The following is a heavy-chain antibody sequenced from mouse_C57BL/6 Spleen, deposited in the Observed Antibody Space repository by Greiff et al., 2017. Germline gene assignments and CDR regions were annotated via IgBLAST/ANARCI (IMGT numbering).Heavy chain of an antibody. V-gene: IGHV14-3*01. CDR3: ARSTGYYFDY. D-gene: IGHD4-1*01. CDR2: IDPANGNT. CDR1: GFNFKNTY. Sequence: VHVKQSVAELVRPGASVKLSCTASGFNFKNTYMHWVKQRPEQGLEWIGRIDPANGNTKYAPKFQGKATITADTSSHTAYLQLRSLTSEDTAIYYCARSTGYYFDYWGQGTTLTVSS. J-gene: IGHJ2*01.